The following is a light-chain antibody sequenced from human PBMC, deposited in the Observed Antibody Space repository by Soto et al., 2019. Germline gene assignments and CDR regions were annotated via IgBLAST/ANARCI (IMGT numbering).Light chain of an antibody. Sequence: DIQITQSPSSLSASVGDRVTITCRASQSISSYLNWYQHKPGRPPRLLIFASYILEGGVPSRFSGSGSDTYFTLTIDSLQPEDVATYYCQHRYLTPRYTFGQGTKVEI. CDR3: QHRYLTPRYT. CDR1: QSISSY. V-gene: IGKV1-39*01. CDR2: ASY. J-gene: IGKJ2*01.